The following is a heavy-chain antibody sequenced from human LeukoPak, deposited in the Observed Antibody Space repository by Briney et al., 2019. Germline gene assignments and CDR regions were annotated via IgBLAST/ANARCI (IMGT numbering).Heavy chain of an antibody. CDR1: GYNFAHN. D-gene: IGHD6-25*01. Sequence: ASVKVSCKASGYNFAHNIHWVRQAPGQGHEFMGWINPKNGGTKYAQNFQGRVTMTKDTSISTVYMELSSLGSDDTAVYYCVVSIQAAAIPAFDSWGQGTLVTVSS. J-gene: IGHJ4*02. CDR2: INPKNGGT. CDR3: VVSIQAAAIPAFDS. V-gene: IGHV1-2*02.